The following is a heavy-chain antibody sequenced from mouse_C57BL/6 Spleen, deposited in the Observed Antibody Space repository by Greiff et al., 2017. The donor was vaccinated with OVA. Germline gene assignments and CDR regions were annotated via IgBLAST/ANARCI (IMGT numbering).Heavy chain of an antibody. CDR2: IWSGGST. D-gene: IGHD1-1*01. J-gene: IGHJ4*01. CDR3: AKIPIYYYGSSLYAMDY. Sequence: QVQLQQSGPGLVQPSQSLSITCTVSGFSLTSYGVHWVRQPPGKGLEWLGVIWSGGSTDYNAAFISRLSISKDNSKSQVFFKMNSLQADDTAIYYCAKIPIYYYGSSLYAMDYWGQGTSVTVSS. V-gene: IGHV2-4*01. CDR1: GFSLTSYG.